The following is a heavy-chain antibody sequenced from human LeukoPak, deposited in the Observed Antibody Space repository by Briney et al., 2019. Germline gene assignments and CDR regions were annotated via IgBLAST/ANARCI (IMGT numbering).Heavy chain of an antibody. CDR1: GFTFDDYT. Sequence: GGSLRLSCAASGFTFDDYTMHWVRQAPGKGLEWVSLISWDGGSTYYVDSVKGRFTISRDNSKNSLYLQMNSLRTEDTALYYCAKDMAADSFYYYGMDVWGQGTTVTVSS. V-gene: IGHV3-43*01. CDR3: AKDMAADSFYYYGMDV. J-gene: IGHJ6*02. CDR2: ISWDGGST. D-gene: IGHD6-13*01.